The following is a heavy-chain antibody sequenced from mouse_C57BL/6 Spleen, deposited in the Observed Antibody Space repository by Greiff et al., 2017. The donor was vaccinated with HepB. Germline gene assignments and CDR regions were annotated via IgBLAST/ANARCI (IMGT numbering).Heavy chain of an antibody. V-gene: IGHV1-52*01. Sequence: QVQLQQPGAELVRPGSSVKLSCKASGYTFTSYWMHWVKQRPIQGLEWIGNIDPSDSETHYNQKFKDKATLTVDKSSSTAYMQLSSLTSEDSAVYYCARNAQGYYFDYWGQGTTLTVSS. D-gene: IGHD3-2*02. CDR1: GYTFTSYW. CDR2: IDPSDSET. CDR3: ARNAQGYYFDY. J-gene: IGHJ2*01.